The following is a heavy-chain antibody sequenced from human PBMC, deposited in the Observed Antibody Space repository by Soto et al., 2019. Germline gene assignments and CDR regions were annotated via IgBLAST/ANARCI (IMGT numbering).Heavy chain of an antibody. D-gene: IGHD2-2*01. V-gene: IGHV4-4*07. CDR3: ARAPPSNAFDV. Sequence: SETLSLTCTVSGDSMNSYYWSWTRQPAGKGLEWLGRIYVSGDTNYNPALNSRVSMSIDTSKQHFSLKMTSVTAGDTAVYFCARAPPSNAFDVWSQGTPVTVSS. CDR1: GDSMNSYY. CDR2: IYVSGDT. J-gene: IGHJ3*01.